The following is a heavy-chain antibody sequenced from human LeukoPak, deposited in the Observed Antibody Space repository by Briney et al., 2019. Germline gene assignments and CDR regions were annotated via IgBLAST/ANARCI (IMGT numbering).Heavy chain of an antibody. Sequence: GGSLRLPCAASGFTFSSYSMNWVRQAPGKGLEWVSYISSYSSTIYYADSVKGRFTISRDNAKNSLYLQMNSLRDEDMAVYYCARAMRSGYDYWGQGTLVTVSS. CDR1: GFTFSSYS. CDR2: ISSYSSTI. J-gene: IGHJ4*02. D-gene: IGHD5-12*01. V-gene: IGHV3-48*02. CDR3: ARAMRSGYDY.